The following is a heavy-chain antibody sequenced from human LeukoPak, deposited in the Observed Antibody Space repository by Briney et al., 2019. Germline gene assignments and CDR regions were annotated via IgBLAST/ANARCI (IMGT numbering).Heavy chain of an antibody. D-gene: IGHD1-26*01. CDR1: GYSISSGYY. Sequence: PSETLSLTCGVSGYSISSGYYWGWIRQPPGKGLECIGTIYHSGSTYYNPSLKSRVTISVDTSKNQFSLKLSSLTAADTAVYYCARVGATVTRFADYWGQGTLVTVSS. CDR3: ARVGATVTRFADY. CDR2: IYHSGST. V-gene: IGHV4-38-2*01. J-gene: IGHJ4*02.